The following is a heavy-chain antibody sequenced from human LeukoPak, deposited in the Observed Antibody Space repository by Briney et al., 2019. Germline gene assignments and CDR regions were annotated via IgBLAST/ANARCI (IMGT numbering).Heavy chain of an antibody. D-gene: IGHD5-12*01. CDR3: AKGDSGYDWYWFDP. Sequence: GGSLRLSCAASGFTFSSYAMGWDRQAPGKGLEWVSAISGSGGSTYYADSVKGRFTISRDNSKNTLYLQMNSLRAEDTAVYYCAKGDSGYDWYWFDPWGQGTLVTVSS. CDR1: GFTFSSYA. J-gene: IGHJ5*02. CDR2: ISGSGGST. V-gene: IGHV3-23*01.